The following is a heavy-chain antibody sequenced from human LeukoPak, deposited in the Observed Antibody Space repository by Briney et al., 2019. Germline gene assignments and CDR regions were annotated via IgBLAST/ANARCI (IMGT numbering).Heavy chain of an antibody. CDR2: ISAYNGNT. CDR3: ARDYYDSSGYPLDY. Sequence: GASLKVSCKASGYTFTSYGISWVRQAPGQRLEWMGWISAYNGNTNYAQKLQGRVTMTTDTSTSTAYMELRSLRSDDTAVYYCARDYYDSSGYPLDYWGQGTLVTVSS. CDR1: GYTFTSYG. J-gene: IGHJ4*02. D-gene: IGHD3-22*01. V-gene: IGHV1-18*01.